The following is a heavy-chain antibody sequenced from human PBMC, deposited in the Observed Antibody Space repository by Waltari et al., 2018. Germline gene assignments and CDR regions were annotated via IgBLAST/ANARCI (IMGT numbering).Heavy chain of an antibody. CDR1: GYTFSSYA. CDR3: ARSIAVSGARFDF. J-gene: IGHJ4*02. CDR2: IKFGNNNT. Sequence: QVLLVQSGAEVKKPGASVTVSCKASGYTFSSYAMHWVRQAPVQRLEWMGWIKFGNNNTKYSQKFQDRVTIIRDTSASTAFLELTSLTSEDTAVYYGARSIAVSGARFDFWGQGTLVTVSS. V-gene: IGHV1-3*01. D-gene: IGHD6-19*01.